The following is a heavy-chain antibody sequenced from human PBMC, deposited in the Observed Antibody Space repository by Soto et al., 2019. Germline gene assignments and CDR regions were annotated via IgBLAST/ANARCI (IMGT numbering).Heavy chain of an antibody. CDR2: IIPISGTA. J-gene: IGHJ6*02. Sequence: QVQLVQSGAEVKKPGSSVKVSCKASGGTFSSYAISWVRQAPGQGLEWMGGIIPISGTANYAQKFQGRVTITVDESTSTAYMELSSLRSEDTAVYSCARSQGSSTSLEIYYYYYYGMDVWGQGTTVTVSS. V-gene: IGHV1-69*01. CDR1: GGTFSSYA. D-gene: IGHD2-2*01. CDR3: ARSQGSSTSLEIYYYYYYGMDV.